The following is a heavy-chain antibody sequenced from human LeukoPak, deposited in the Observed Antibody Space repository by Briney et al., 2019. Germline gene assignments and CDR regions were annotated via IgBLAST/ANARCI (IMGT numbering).Heavy chain of an antibody. Sequence: SETLSLTCTVSGGSVSSGSYYWSWICQHPGKGLEWIGYIYYSGSTYYNPSLKSRVTISVDTSKNQFSLKLSSVTAADTAVYYCARGLYGGYPDYWGQGTLVTVSS. CDR3: ARGLYGGYPDY. V-gene: IGHV4-31*03. CDR2: IYYSGST. CDR1: GGSVSSGSYY. J-gene: IGHJ4*02. D-gene: IGHD4-23*01.